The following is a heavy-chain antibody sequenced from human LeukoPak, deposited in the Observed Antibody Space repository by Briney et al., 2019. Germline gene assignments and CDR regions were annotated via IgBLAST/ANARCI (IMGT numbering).Heavy chain of an antibody. D-gene: IGHD2-2*01. CDR3: AKDGQLQTMDYYYYYGMDV. Sequence: PGGSLRLSCAASGFTFSSYGMHWVRQAPGKGLEWVAVISYDGSNKYYADSVKGRFTISRDSSKNTLYLQMNSLRAEDTAVYYCAKDGQLQTMDYYYYYGMDVWGQGTTVTVSS. V-gene: IGHV3-30*18. J-gene: IGHJ6*02. CDR2: ISYDGSNK. CDR1: GFTFSSYG.